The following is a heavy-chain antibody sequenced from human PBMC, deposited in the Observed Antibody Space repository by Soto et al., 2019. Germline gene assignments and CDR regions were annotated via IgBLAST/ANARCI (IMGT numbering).Heavy chain of an antibody. J-gene: IGHJ5*02. D-gene: IGHD2-21*01. CDR1: GFTFSNAW. V-gene: IGHV3-15*01. Sequence: LRLSCAASGFTFSNAWMSWVRQAPGKGLEWVGRIKSKTDGGTTDYAAPVKGRFTISRDDSKNTLYLQMNSLKTEDTAVYYCTTESDSLASWFDPWGQGTLVTVSS. CDR2: IKSKTDGGTT. CDR3: TTESDSLASWFDP.